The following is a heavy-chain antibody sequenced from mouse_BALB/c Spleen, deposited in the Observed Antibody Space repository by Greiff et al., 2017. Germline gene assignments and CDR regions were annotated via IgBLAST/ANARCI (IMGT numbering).Heavy chain of an antibody. CDR2: ISSGGGNT. Sequence: EVKLVESGGGLVKPGGSLKLSCAASGFTFSSYTMSWVRQTPEKRLEWVATISSGGGNTYYPDSVKGRFTISRDNAKNNLYLQMSSLRSEDTALYYCARYVYYFDYWGQGTTLTVSS. J-gene: IGHJ2*01. V-gene: IGHV5-9*03. CDR1: GFTFSSYT. CDR3: ARYVYYFDY.